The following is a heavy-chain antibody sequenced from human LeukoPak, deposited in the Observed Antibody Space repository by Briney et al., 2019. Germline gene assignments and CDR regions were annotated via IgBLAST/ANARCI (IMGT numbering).Heavy chain of an antibody. CDR1: GYTFTGYC. Sequence: ASVKVSCKASGYTFTGYCMHWVRQAPGQGLEWMGWINPNSGGTNYAQKFQGRVTMTRDTSISTAYMELSRLRSDDTAVYYRARARRQVMVRGVHKSNWFDPWGQGTLVTVSS. D-gene: IGHD3-10*01. CDR2: INPNSGGT. J-gene: IGHJ5*02. CDR3: ARARRQVMVRGVHKSNWFDP. V-gene: IGHV1-2*02.